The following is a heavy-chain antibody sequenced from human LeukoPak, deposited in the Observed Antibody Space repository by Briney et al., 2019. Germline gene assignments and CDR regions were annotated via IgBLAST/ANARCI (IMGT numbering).Heavy chain of an antibody. Sequence: PGGSLRLSCAASGFTFSSYWMSWVRQAPGKGLEWVSAISSAGTFYADSARGRFIMSRDNSKNTLYLQMNSLRDEDTAIYYCARDPNGDYVGAFDFWGQGTMVTVSS. V-gene: IGHV3-23*01. D-gene: IGHD4-17*01. CDR1: GFTFSSYW. J-gene: IGHJ3*01. CDR3: ARDPNGDYVGAFDF. CDR2: ISSAGT.